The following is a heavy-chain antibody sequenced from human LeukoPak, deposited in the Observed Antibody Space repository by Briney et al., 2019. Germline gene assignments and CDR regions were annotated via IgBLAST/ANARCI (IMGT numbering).Heavy chain of an antibody. Sequence: GGALRLSCAASGFTFTTYAMHWVRQAPGKGMEGVSDVSGSGGDTYYAASVTGRFTISRDNSKNTLYVLLNSLRAEDTAVYYCATTLNTGFFQSWGRGTLVTVSS. CDR3: ATTLNTGFFQS. D-gene: IGHD5-18*01. J-gene: IGHJ5*02. V-gene: IGHV3-23*01. CDR1: GFTFTTYA. CDR2: VSGSGGDT.